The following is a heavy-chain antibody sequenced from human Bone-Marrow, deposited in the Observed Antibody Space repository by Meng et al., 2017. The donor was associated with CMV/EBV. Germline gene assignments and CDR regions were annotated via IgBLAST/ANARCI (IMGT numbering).Heavy chain of an antibody. D-gene: IGHD4/OR15-4a*01. CDR2: IYYSGST. Sequence: SEILSLTCTLSGGSISSGGYYWSWIRQHPGKGLEWIGYIYYSGSTYYNPSLKIRVTISVDTSKNQCSLKLSSVTAADTAVYYGAKTYGGNNLRAEFDPWGQGALVTVSS. J-gene: IGHJ5*02. V-gene: IGHV4-31*03. CDR1: GGSISSGGYY. CDR3: AKTYGGNNLRAEFDP.